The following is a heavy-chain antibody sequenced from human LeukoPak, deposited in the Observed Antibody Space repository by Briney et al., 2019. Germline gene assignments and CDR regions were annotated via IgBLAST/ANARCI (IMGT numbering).Heavy chain of an antibody. V-gene: IGHV1-18*01. D-gene: IGHD2-15*01. Sequence: ASVKVSCKASGYTFTSYGISWVRQAPGQGLEWMGWISAYNGNTNYAQKLQGRVTMTTDTSTSTAYMELRSLRSDDTAVYYCARVYCSGGSCYSGTYYFDYWGQGTLVTVSS. CDR2: ISAYNGNT. J-gene: IGHJ4*02. CDR1: GYTFTSYG. CDR3: ARVYCSGGSCYSGTYYFDY.